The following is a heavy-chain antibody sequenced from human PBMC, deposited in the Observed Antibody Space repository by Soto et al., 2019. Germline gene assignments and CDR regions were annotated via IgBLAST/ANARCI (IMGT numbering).Heavy chain of an antibody. CDR3: ARLVVVVAATEQAAFDI. Sequence: SETLSLTCTVSGGSISSYYWSWIRQPPGKGLEWIGYIYYSGSTNYNPSLKSRVTISVDTSKNQFSLKLSSVTAADTAVYYCARLVVVVAATEQAAFDIWGQGTMVTVSS. CDR1: GGSISSYY. J-gene: IGHJ3*02. D-gene: IGHD2-15*01. V-gene: IGHV4-59*08. CDR2: IYYSGST.